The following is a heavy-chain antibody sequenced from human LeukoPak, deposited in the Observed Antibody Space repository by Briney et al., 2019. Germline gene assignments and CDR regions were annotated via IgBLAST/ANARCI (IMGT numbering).Heavy chain of an antibody. CDR2: IYYSRST. J-gene: IGHJ3*02. CDR1: GGSITSYY. Sequence: SETLSLTCTVSGGSITSYYWSRIRQSPGKGLEWIGHIYYSRSTNYSPSLKSRVTISIDTSRKQFSLKVSSVTAADTAMYYCAKWSDYANAFDIWGQGTVVIVSS. V-gene: IGHV4-59*01. CDR3: AKWSDYANAFDI. D-gene: IGHD4-17*01.